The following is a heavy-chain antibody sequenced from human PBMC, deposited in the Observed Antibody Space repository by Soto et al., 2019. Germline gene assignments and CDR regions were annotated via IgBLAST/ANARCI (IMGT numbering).Heavy chain of an antibody. CDR2: VKQDGSEK. CDR3: AGGSGWLVTH. V-gene: IGHV3-7*04. J-gene: IGHJ4*02. CDR1: GFTFSSYW. Sequence: EVQLEESGGGLVQPGGSLRLSCAASGFTFSSYWMNWVRQAPGKGLEWVANVKQDGSEKYYVDSVKGRFTISRDNARNSLYLQMNSLRAEDTAVYYCAGGSGWLVTHWGQGTLVTVSS. D-gene: IGHD6-19*01.